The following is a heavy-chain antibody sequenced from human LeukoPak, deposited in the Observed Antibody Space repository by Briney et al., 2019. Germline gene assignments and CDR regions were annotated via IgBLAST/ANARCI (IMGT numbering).Heavy chain of an antibody. CDR2: IYYSGST. Sequence: SETLSLTCAVYGGSFSGYYWSWVRQPPGKGLEWIGSIYYSGSTYYNPSLKSRVTISVDTSKNQFSLKLSSVTAADTAVYFCARHELPYYYDSSGYYVDCGGQGTLVTVSS. CDR3: ARHELPYYYDSSGYYVDC. CDR1: GGSFSGYY. V-gene: IGHV4-34*01. J-gene: IGHJ4*02. D-gene: IGHD3-22*01.